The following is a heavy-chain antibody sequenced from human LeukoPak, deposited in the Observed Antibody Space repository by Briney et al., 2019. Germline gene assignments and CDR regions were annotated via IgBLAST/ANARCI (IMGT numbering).Heavy chain of an antibody. V-gene: IGHV4-30-2*01. J-gene: IGHJ4*02. Sequence: PSQTLSLTCAVSGGSISSGGYSWSWIRQPPGKGLDWIGYIYHSGSTYYNPSLKSRVTISVDRSKNQFSLKLSSVTAADTAVYYCARRVVVITTPYFDYWGQGTLVTVSS. CDR1: GGSISSGGYS. CDR2: IYHSGST. D-gene: IGHD3-22*01. CDR3: ARRVVVITTPYFDY.